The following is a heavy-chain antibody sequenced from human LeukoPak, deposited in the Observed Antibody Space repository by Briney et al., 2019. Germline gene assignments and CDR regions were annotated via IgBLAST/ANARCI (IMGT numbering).Heavy chain of an antibody. J-gene: IGHJ4*02. CDR2: ISSSSSTI. CDR1: GFTFSDYY. Sequence: GGSLRLSCAASGFTFSDYYMSWVRQAPGKGLEWVSYISSSSSTIYYADSVKGRFTISRDNSKNTLYLQMNSLRAEDTAVYYCARDLLLVGSGYLDYWGQGTLVTVSS. V-gene: IGHV3-11*04. D-gene: IGHD3-22*01. CDR3: ARDLLLVGSGYLDY.